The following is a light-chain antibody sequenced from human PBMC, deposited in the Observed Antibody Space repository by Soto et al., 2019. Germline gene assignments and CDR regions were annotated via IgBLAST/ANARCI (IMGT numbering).Light chain of an antibody. CDR1: QSVDTN. J-gene: IGKJ1*01. Sequence: EIVMTQSPATLSVSPGERATLSCRASQSVDTNLAWYQQKPGQAPRVLIYGASTRAAGIPARFSGSGSGTELTLTISSLQSEDFAVYYCQQYDDWPPWTFGQGTKVEIK. CDR2: GAS. CDR3: QQYDDWPPWT. V-gene: IGKV3-15*01.